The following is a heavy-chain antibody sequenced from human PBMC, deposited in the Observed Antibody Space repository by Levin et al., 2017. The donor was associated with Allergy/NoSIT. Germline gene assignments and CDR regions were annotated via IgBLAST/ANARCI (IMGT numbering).Heavy chain of an antibody. D-gene: IGHD5-12*01. CDR1: GFTFSSYA. J-gene: IGHJ4*02. CDR2: ISYDGSNK. CDR3: ARGSGRGGYDFLVDY. V-gene: IGHV3-30-3*01. Sequence: GESLKISCAASGFTFSSYAMHWVRQAPGKGLEWVAVISYDGSNKYYADSVKGRFTISRDNSKNTLYLQMNSLRAEDTAVYYCARGSGRGGYDFLVDYWGQGTLVTVSS.